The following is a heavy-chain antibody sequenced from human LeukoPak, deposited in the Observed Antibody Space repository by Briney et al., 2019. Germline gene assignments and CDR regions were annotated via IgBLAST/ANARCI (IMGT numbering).Heavy chain of an antibody. J-gene: IGHJ4*02. CDR3: ARGLVGATTRHFDY. CDR1: GASFSDYS. CDR2: INHSGTP. Sequence: PSETLSLTCAVSGASFSDYSWSWIRQPPGKGLEWIGEINHSGTPHYNPSLKSRGTTSLDTSKNQFSLNLSSVTAADTAVYYCARGLVGATTRHFDYWGQGTLVTVSS. D-gene: IGHD1-26*01. V-gene: IGHV4-34*01.